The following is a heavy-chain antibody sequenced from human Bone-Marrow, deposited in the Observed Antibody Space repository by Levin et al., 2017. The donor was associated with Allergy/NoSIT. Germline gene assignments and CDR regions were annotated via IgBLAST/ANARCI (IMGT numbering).Heavy chain of an antibody. D-gene: IGHD6-13*01. V-gene: IGHV3-13*01. CDR2: IGTAGDT. CDR1: GFTFSSYD. CDR3: ARARRVAAAGLVYLRREDHYYYGMDV. Sequence: GESLKISCAASGFTFSSYDMHWVRQATGKGLEWVSAIGTAGDTYYPGSVKGRFTISRENAKNSLYLQMNSLRAGDTAVYYCARARRVAAAGLVYLRREDHYYYGMDVWGQGTTVTVSS. J-gene: IGHJ6*02.